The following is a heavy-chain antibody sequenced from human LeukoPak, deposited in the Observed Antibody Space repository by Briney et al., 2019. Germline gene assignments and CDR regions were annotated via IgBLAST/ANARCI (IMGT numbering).Heavy chain of an antibody. CDR1: GYTFTSYY. Sequence: ASVKVSCKASGYTFTSYYMHWVRQAPGQGLEWMGIINPSGGSTSYAQKFQGRVTMTRDMSTSTVYMELSSLRSEDTAVYYCARDADSSGYGAFFDYWGQGTLVTVSS. V-gene: IGHV1-46*01. CDR3: ARDADSSGYGAFFDY. CDR2: INPSGGST. D-gene: IGHD3-22*01. J-gene: IGHJ4*02.